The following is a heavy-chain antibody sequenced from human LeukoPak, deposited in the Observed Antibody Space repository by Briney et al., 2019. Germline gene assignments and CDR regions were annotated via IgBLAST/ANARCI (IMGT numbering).Heavy chain of an antibody. V-gene: IGHV3-30*18. CDR3: AKDKMGYSNYVSGFDY. CDR1: GFTFSSYE. CDR2: ISYDGSNK. D-gene: IGHD4-11*01. J-gene: IGHJ4*02. Sequence: GGSLRLSCAASGFTFSSYEMNWVRQAPGKGLEWVAVISYDGSNKYYADSVKGRFTISRDNSKNTLYLQMNSLRAEDTAVYYCAKDKMGYSNYVSGFDYWGQGTLVTVSS.